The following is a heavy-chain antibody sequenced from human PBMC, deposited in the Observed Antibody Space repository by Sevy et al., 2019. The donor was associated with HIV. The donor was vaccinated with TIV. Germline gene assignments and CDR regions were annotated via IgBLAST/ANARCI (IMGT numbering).Heavy chain of an antibody. CDR3: ARDGGRITMVQGVLAYYHGMDV. V-gene: IGHV3-23*01. CDR2: ISGSGDNT. CDR1: GFTFSNYA. Sequence: GGSLRLSCAASGFTFSNYAMNWVRQTPGKGLEWVSSISGSGDNTYYADSVKGRFTISRDISYNTVTLQMNSLRAEDTAVYYCARDGGRITMVQGVLAYYHGMDVWGQGTTVTVSS. D-gene: IGHD3-10*01. J-gene: IGHJ6*02.